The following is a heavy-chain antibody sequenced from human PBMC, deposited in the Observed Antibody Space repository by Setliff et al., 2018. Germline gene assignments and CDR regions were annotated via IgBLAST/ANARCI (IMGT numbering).Heavy chain of an antibody. CDR1: GFSFTDFW. D-gene: IGHD3-10*01. CDR2: IYAGDSDT. V-gene: IGHV5-51*01. J-gene: IGHJ5*02. Sequence: GESLKISCKGSGFSFTDFWIGWVRQMPGKGLEWMGLIYAGDSDTRYNPSFQGRVTMSADESINTAYLQWSSLKASDTAIYYCARQKSTGSGNNWFDPWGQGTLVTVSS. CDR3: ARQKSTGSGNNWFDP.